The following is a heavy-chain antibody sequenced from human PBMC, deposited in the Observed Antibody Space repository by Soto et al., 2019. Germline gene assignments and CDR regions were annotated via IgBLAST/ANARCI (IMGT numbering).Heavy chain of an antibody. CDR2: IKSKTDGGTT. Sequence: PVGSLRLSCAASGFTFSNAWMSWVRQAPGKGLEWVGRIKSKTDGGTTDYAAPVKGRFTISRDDSKNTLYLQMNSLKTEDTAVYYCTTEIFGVALDAFDIWGQGTMVTVSS. V-gene: IGHV3-15*01. CDR3: TTEIFGVALDAFDI. CDR1: GFTFSNAW. J-gene: IGHJ3*02. D-gene: IGHD3-3*01.